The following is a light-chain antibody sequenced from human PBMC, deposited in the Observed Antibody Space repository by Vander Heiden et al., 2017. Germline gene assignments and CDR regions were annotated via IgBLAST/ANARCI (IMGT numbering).Light chain of an antibody. J-gene: IGKJ1*01. CDR3: QQSDSTPPT. CDR2: AAS. CDR1: QSISSY. V-gene: IGKV1-39*01. Sequence: DTQVTQSPSSLAASLGDRVNITCRACQSISSYFNWHQQKPGKAPKLLIYAASSSQSGVPSRFSGSGSRTDFTLTSSLLQPEDFATYYCQQSDSTPPTFGQGTKVEIK.